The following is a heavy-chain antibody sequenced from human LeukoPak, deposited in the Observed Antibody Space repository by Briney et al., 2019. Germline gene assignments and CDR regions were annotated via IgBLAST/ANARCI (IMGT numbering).Heavy chain of an antibody. CDR3: AKDIGSGWSFDY. J-gene: IGHJ4*02. V-gene: IGHV3-30-3*01. Sequence: PGGSLRLSCAASGFTFSSYAMHWVRQAPGKGLEWVAVISYDGSNKYYADSVKGRFTISRDNSKNSLYLQMNSLRTGDTALYYCAKDIGSGWSFDYWGQGTLVTVSS. CDR2: ISYDGSNK. CDR1: GFTFSSYA. D-gene: IGHD6-19*01.